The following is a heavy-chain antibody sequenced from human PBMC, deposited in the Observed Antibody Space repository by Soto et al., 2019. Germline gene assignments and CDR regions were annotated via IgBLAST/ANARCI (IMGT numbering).Heavy chain of an antibody. CDR2: IYYSGNT. CDR1: GASISTYY. J-gene: IGHJ4*02. D-gene: IGHD3-22*01. Sequence: ETLSLTCTFPGASISTYYWSRIRQPPGKGLEWIGCIYYSGNTYYNPSNKRRVTMTVDTPKNQFSLRLRSVTSADTAVYYCARQGNRYYYDSSGYYLDYWGPGTLVTVS. CDR3: ARQGNRYYYDSSGYYLDY. V-gene: IGHV4-59*08.